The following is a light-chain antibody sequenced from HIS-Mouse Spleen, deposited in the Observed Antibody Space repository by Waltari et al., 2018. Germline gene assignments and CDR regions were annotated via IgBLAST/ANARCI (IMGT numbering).Light chain of an antibody. J-gene: IGLJ2*01. V-gene: IGLV2-11*01. Sequence: QSALTQPRSVSGSPGQSVTLPCTGPSSDVGGYNYFPWYQQHPGKAPKLMIYDVSKRPSGVPDRFSGSKSGNTASLTISGLQAEDEADYYCCSYAGSYTYVVFGGGTKLTVL. CDR1: SSDVGGYNY. CDR3: CSYAGSYTYVV. CDR2: DVS.